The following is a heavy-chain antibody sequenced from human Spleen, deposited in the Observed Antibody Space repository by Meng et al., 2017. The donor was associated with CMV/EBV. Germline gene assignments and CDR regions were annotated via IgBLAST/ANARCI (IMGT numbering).Heavy chain of an antibody. V-gene: IGHV1-18*04. Sequence: ASVKVSCKASGYTFTGYYMHWVRQAPGQGLEWMGWISAYNGNTNYAQKLQGRVTMTTDTSTSTAYMELRSLRSEDTAVYYCARGILCDVWGQGTTVTVSS. CDR3: ARGILCDV. CDR1: GYTFTGYY. J-gene: IGHJ6*02. CDR2: ISAYNGNT.